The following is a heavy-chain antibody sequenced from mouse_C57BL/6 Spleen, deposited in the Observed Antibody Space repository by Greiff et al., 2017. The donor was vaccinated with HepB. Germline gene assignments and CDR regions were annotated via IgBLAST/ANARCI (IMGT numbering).Heavy chain of an antibody. CDR3: ANYYDYLYFDY. CDR2: INPNNGGT. CDR1: GYTFTDYN. J-gene: IGHJ2*01. D-gene: IGHD2-4*01. Sequence: VQLKESGPELVKPGASVKMSCKASGYTFTDYNMHWVKQSHGKSLEWIGYINPNNGGTSYNQKFKGKATLTVNKSSSTAYMELRSLTSEDSAVYYCANYYDYLYFDYWGQGTTLTVSS. V-gene: IGHV1-22*01.